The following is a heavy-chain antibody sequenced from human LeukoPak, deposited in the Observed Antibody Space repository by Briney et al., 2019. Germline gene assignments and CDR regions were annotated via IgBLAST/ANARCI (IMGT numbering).Heavy chain of an antibody. J-gene: IGHJ4*02. CDR1: GFTFSSYG. CDR2: IRYDGNIK. Sequence: GGSLRLSCAASGFTFSSYGMHWVRQAPGKGLEWVAFIRYDGNIKYYADSVKGRFTISRDNSKNTLYLQMNSPRAEDTAVYYCAKVAAAGIPDYWGQGTLVTVSS. V-gene: IGHV3-30*02. CDR3: AKVAAAGIPDY. D-gene: IGHD6-13*01.